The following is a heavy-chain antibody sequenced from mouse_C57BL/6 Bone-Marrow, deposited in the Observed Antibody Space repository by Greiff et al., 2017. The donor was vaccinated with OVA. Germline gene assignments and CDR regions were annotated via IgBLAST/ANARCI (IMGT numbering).Heavy chain of an antibody. CDR2: ISSGSSTI. D-gene: IGHD2-2*01. J-gene: IGHJ3*01. CDR1: GFTFSDYG. V-gene: IGHV5-17*01. Sequence: EVKLMESGGGLVKPGGSLKLSCAASGFTFSDYGMHWVRQAPEKGLEWVAYISSGSSTIYYADTVKGRFTISRDNAKNTLFLQMTSLRSEDPAMYYFERPNGYTWFAYWGQGTLVTVSA. CDR3: ERPNGYTWFAY.